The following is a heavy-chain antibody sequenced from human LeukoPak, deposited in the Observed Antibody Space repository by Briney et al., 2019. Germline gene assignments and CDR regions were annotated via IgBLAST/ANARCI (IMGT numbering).Heavy chain of an antibody. D-gene: IGHD6-13*01. V-gene: IGHV4-61*05. CDR1: GGSISSSSYY. CDR2: IYYSGST. CDR3: ARSSGYSSSWLAFDY. Sequence: SETLSLTCTVSGGSISSSSYYWGWIRQPPGKGLEWIGYIYYSGSTNYNPSLKSRVTISVDTSKNQFSLKLSSVTAADTAVYYCARSSGYSSSWLAFDYWGQGTLVTVSS. J-gene: IGHJ4*02.